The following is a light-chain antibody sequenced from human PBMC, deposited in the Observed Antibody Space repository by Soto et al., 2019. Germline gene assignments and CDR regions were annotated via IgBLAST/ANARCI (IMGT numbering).Light chain of an antibody. CDR1: NIGSKG. J-gene: IGLJ2*01. CDR2: YDN. V-gene: IGLV3-21*04. Sequence: SYELTQPPSVSVAPGKTATITCGGNNIGSKGVQWYQQKPGQAPILVIYYDNDRPSGIPKRFSGSNSGNTASLTISTVEAGDEADYFCQVWDSNSDHVVFGGGTKVTVL. CDR3: QVWDSNSDHVV.